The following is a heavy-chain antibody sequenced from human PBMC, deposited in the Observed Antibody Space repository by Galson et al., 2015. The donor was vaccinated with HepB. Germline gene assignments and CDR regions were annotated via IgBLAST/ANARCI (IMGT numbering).Heavy chain of an antibody. CDR2: ISSSGTTI. Sequence: SLRLSCAASGFPFSSYDMNWVRQAPGKGLEWVSYISSSGTTIYHADSVKGRFTISRDNAKNSLYLQMNSLRAEDTAVYYCARVGSGWNFDYWGQGTLVTVSS. CDR3: ARVGSGWNFDY. J-gene: IGHJ4*02. D-gene: IGHD6-19*01. V-gene: IGHV3-48*03. CDR1: GFPFSSYD.